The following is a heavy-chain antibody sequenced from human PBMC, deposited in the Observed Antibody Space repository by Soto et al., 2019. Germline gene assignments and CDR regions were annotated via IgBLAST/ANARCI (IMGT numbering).Heavy chain of an antibody. CDR2: IYWDNDE. J-gene: IGHJ4*02. D-gene: IGHD4-17*01. CDR1: GFSLSTNGVG. V-gene: IGHV2-5*02. Sequence: QITLKESGPTLVKPTQTLTLTCTFSGFSLSTNGVGVGWIRQPPGKALEWLALIYWDNDERYSPSLKSRLIINQDTSNNQVFPTMTNMDPVDTATYYCAHRRVGYGDPDYYFEYWGQGILVTVSS. CDR3: AHRRVGYGDPDYYFEY.